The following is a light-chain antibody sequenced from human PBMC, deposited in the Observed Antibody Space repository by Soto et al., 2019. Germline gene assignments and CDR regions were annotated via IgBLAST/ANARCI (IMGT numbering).Light chain of an antibody. CDR1: QSVSSTS. CDR2: GAS. Sequence: EIVLTQSPGTLSLSPGERATLSCRASQSVSSTSLAWYQQEPGQAPRLLIYGASSRPTGIPDRFSGSGSGTDFTLTISCLQSEDFATYYCQQYYSYPRTFGQGTKVDIK. V-gene: IGKV3-20*01. J-gene: IGKJ1*01. CDR3: QQYYSYPRT.